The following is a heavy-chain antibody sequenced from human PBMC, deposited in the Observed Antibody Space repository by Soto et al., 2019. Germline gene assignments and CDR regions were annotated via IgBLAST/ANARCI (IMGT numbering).Heavy chain of an antibody. CDR1: GFTFSSYG. J-gene: IGHJ4*02. D-gene: IGHD5-12*01. Sequence: GGSLRLSCAASGFTFSSYGMHWVRQAPGKGLEWVAVIWYDGSNKYYADSVKGRFTISRDNSKNTLYLQMNSLRAEDTAVYYCASREGMGGYDLSFWGQGTLVTVSS. CDR2: IWYDGSNK. V-gene: IGHV3-33*01. CDR3: ASREGMGGYDLSF.